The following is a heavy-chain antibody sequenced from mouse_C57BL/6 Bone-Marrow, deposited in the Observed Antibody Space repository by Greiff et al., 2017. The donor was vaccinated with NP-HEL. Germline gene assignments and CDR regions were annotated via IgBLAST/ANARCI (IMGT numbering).Heavy chain of an antibody. Sequence: EVQLQQSGAELVRPGASVKLSCTASGFNIKDDYMHWVKQRPEQGLEWIGWIDPEKGDTEYASKFQGKATITADTSSNTAYLQLSSLTSEDTAVYYCTTLVATEDAMDYWGQGTSVTVSS. J-gene: IGHJ4*01. CDR3: TTLVATEDAMDY. V-gene: IGHV14-4*01. D-gene: IGHD1-1*01. CDR2: IDPEKGDT. CDR1: GFNIKDDY.